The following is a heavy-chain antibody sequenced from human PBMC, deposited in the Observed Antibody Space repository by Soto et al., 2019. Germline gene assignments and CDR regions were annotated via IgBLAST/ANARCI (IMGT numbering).Heavy chain of an antibody. D-gene: IGHD6-19*01. V-gene: IGHV1-2*02. CDR3: ARQAVAGPGVFDY. CDR2: INPNSGGT. J-gene: IGHJ4*02. CDR1: GYTFTGYY. Sequence: SVKVSCKASGYTFTGYYMHWVRQAPGQGLEWMGWINPNSGGTNYAQKFQGRVTMTRDTSISTAYMELSRLRSDDTAVYYCARQAVAGPGVFDYWGQGTLVTVSS.